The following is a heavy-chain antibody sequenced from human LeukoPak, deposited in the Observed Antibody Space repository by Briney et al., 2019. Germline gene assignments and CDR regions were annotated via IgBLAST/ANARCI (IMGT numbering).Heavy chain of an antibody. Sequence: PSETLSLTCTVSGGSISSSYYWGWIRQPPGKGLEWIGSIYYSGGTYYDPSLKSRVTISVDKSKNQFSLKLSSVTAADTAVYYCTREGPEYSFSDYWGQGTLVTVSS. CDR2: IYYSGGT. D-gene: IGHD5-18*01. V-gene: IGHV4-39*02. J-gene: IGHJ4*02. CDR1: GGSISSSYY. CDR3: TREGPEYSFSDY.